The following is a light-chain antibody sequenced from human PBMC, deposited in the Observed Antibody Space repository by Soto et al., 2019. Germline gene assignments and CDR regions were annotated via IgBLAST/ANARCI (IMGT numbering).Light chain of an antibody. CDR1: RSISTN. CDR3: QQYNNWPPWT. CDR2: SAS. V-gene: IGKV3-15*01. Sequence: IVMTQSPPTLSVSPGESATLSCRASRSISTNVAWYQHKPGQAPRLLIYSASTRATGIPGRFSGSGSGTEFTLTISSLQSEDSAIYYCQQYNNWPPWTFGQGTKVDIK. J-gene: IGKJ1*01.